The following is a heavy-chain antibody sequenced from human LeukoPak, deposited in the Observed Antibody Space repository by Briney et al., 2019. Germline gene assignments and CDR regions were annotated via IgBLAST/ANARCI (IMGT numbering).Heavy chain of an antibody. CDR1: GFTFDDYA. CDR2: ISWNSGSI. V-gene: IGHV3-9*01. Sequence: GRSLRLSCAASGFTFDDYAMHWVRQAPGKGLEWVSGISWNSGSIGYADSVKGRFTISRDNAKNSLYLQMNSLRAEDTALYYCAKDISSSSWTGTVDYWDQGTLVTVSS. CDR3: AKDISSSSWTGTVDY. D-gene: IGHD6-13*01. J-gene: IGHJ4*02.